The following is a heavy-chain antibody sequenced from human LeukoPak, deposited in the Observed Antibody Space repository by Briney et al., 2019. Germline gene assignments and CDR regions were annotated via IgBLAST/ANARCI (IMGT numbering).Heavy chain of an antibody. CDR3: AEDRPLNWGYYFDY. Sequence: GGSLRLSCAASGFTFSSYAMSWVRQAPGKGLEWVSAISSSGGSTYYAESVKGRFTISRDTSKNTLYLQMNSLRAEDTAVYYCAEDRPLNWGYYFDYWGQGTLVTVSS. V-gene: IGHV3-23*01. CDR2: ISSSGGST. J-gene: IGHJ4*02. CDR1: GFTFSSYA. D-gene: IGHD7-27*01.